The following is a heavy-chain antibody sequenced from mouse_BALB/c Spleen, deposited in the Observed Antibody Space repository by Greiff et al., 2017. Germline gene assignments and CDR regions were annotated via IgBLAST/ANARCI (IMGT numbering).Heavy chain of an antibody. V-gene: IGHV1S135*01. CDR2: IDPYNGGT. CDR1: GYAFTSYN. J-gene: IGHJ4*01. CDR3: ARWGNYYGSSYEGAMDY. Sequence: VQLKQSGPELVKPGASVKVSCKASGYAFTSYNMYWVKQSHGKSLEWIGYIDPYNGGTSYNQKFKGKATLTVDKSSSTAYMHLNSLTSEDSAVYYCARWGNYYGSSYEGAMDYWGQGTSVTVSS. D-gene: IGHD1-1*01.